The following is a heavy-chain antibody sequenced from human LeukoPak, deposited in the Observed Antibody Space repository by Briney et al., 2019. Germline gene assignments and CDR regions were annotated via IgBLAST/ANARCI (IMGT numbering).Heavy chain of an antibody. D-gene: IGHD2-2*01. J-gene: IGHJ4*02. Sequence: ASVKVSCKASGYTFTGYYVHWVRQAPGQGLEWMGGIIPIFGTANYAQKFQGRVTITADESTSTAYMELRSLRSDDTAVYYCARGGSAADYWGQGTLVTVSS. CDR1: GYTFTGYY. CDR2: IIPIFGTA. V-gene: IGHV1-69*13. CDR3: ARGGSAADY.